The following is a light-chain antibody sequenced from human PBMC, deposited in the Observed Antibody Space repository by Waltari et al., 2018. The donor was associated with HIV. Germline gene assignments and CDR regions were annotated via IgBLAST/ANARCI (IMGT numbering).Light chain of an antibody. V-gene: IGLV1-44*01. CDR1: SSNIATNT. Sequence: QSVLTQPPSASGTPGQRVTISCSGSSSNIATNTVNWYQQLPGTAPTLLIYTNNLRPSGVLARFSGSKSGTSAALAISGLQSDDDADYYCATWDDSLNGWVFGGGTRLTVL. J-gene: IGLJ3*02. CDR2: TNN. CDR3: ATWDDSLNGWV.